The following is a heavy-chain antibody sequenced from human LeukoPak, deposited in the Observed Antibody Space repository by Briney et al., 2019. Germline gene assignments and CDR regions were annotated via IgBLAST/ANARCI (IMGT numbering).Heavy chain of an antibody. D-gene: IGHD3-10*01. Sequence: SETLSLTCTVSGGSISSYYWSWIRQPPGKGLEWIGYIYYSGSTNYNPSLKSRVTISVDTSKNQFSLKLSSVTAADTAVYYCARVERGGYYGSGSLDYWGQGTLVTVSS. V-gene: IGHV4-59*01. CDR2: IYYSGST. CDR1: GGSISSYY. CDR3: ARVERGGYYGSGSLDY. J-gene: IGHJ4*02.